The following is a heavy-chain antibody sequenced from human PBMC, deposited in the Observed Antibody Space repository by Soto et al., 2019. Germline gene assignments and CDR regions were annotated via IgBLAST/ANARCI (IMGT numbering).Heavy chain of an antibody. D-gene: IGHD3-10*01. Sequence: GASVKVSCKASGGIFSTYAISWLRQAPGQGLEWVGGIIPLFGTPNYAQRVQGRVTITADESTSTAYMELSRLRSEDTAVYYCARDRDDYGSGNYYNRIDFWGQGTLVTVSS. CDR3: ARDRDDYGSGNYYNRIDF. V-gene: IGHV1-69*13. J-gene: IGHJ4*02. CDR1: GGIFSTYA. CDR2: IIPLFGTP.